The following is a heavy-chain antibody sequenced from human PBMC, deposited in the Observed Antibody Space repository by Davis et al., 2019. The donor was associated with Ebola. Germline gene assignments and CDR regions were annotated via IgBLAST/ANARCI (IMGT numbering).Heavy chain of an antibody. CDR3: ARDGYYYDSSGYYRLRAFDI. CDR1: GGSISSYY. V-gene: IGHV4-59*01. Sequence: SETLSLTCTVSGGSISSYYWSWIRQPPGKGLEWIGYIYYSGSTNYNPSLKSRVTISVDTSKNQFSLKLSSVTAADTAVYYCARDGYYYDSSGYYRLRAFDIWGQGTMVTVSS. J-gene: IGHJ3*02. D-gene: IGHD3-22*01. CDR2: IYYSGST.